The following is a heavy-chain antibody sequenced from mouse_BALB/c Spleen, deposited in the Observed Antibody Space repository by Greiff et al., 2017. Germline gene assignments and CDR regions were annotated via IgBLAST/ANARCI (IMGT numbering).Heavy chain of an antibody. CDR1: GYAFSSYW. V-gene: IGHV1-80*01. CDR2: IYPGDGDT. D-gene: IGHD3-1*01. CDR3: ARSDLGLRMDY. J-gene: IGHJ4*01. Sequence: VQLQQSGAELVRPGSSVKISCKASGYAFSSYWMNWVKQRPGQGLEWIGQIYPGDGDTNYNGKFKGKATLTADKSSSTAYMQLSSLTSEDSAVYFCARSDLGLRMDYWGQGTSVTVSS.